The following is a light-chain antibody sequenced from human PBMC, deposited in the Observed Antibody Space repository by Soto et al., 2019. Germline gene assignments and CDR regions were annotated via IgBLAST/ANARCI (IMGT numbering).Light chain of an antibody. Sequence: QSALTQPASVSGTPGQSITISCTGSNSDVGIYDFVSWYQHHPGRAPKLIVSEVSHRPSGVSNRFSGSKSGNTASLTISGLQSEDEADYYCISYTSDDVRYVFGTGTKVTVL. J-gene: IGLJ1*01. CDR3: ISYTSDDVRYV. V-gene: IGLV2-14*01. CDR2: EVS. CDR1: NSDVGIYDF.